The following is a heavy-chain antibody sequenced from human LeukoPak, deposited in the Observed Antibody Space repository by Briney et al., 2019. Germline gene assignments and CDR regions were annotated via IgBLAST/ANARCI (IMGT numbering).Heavy chain of an antibody. CDR2: ISASTSTM. J-gene: IGHJ4*02. CDR1: GFTFSDYS. Sequence: GGSLRLSCAASGFTFSDYSMNWVRQAPGKGLEWVSYISASTSTMYYADSVKGRFTISRDNAKNSLYLQMNSLRAEDTAVYYCARSPGATWSFDYWGQGTLVAVSS. D-gene: IGHD1-1*01. CDR3: ARSPGATWSFDY. V-gene: IGHV3-48*04.